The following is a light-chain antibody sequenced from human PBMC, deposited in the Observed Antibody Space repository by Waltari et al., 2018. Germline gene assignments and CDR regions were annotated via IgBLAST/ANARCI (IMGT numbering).Light chain of an antibody. CDR3: QQLNSYPPT. V-gene: IGKV1-9*01. Sequence: IQLTQSPSSLSASVGDRVTIPFRAIQGISNYLAWYQHTPGEAPKLLIYGASTLQSGVPSRFSGSGSGTDFTLTISSLQPEDFTTYYCQQLNSYPPTFGQGTKVEIK. CDR1: QGISNY. J-gene: IGKJ1*01. CDR2: GAS.